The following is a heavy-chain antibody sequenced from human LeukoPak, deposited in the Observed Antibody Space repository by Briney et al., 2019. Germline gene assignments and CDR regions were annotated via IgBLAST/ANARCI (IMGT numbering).Heavy chain of an antibody. CDR1: GGSISSGDYY. CDR2: IYYSGST. V-gene: IGHV4-30-4*08. J-gene: IGHJ5*02. CDR3: ARGIVVPAAMGFDP. D-gene: IGHD2-2*01. Sequence: PSETLSLTCTVSGGSISSGDYYWSWIRQPPGKGLEWIGYIYYSGSTYYNPSPKSRVTISVYASKNQFSLKLSSVTAADTAVYYCARGIVVPAAMGFDPWGQGTLVTVSS.